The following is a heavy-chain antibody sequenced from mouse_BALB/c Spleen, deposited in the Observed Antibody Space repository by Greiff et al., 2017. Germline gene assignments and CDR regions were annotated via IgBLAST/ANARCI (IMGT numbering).Heavy chain of an antibody. V-gene: IGHV2-9*02. CDR3: ARVGYYGSSYGAY. CDR2: IWAGGST. D-gene: IGHD1-1*01. Sequence: VKLMESGPGLVAPSQSLSITCTVSGFSLTSYGVHWVRQPPGKGLEWLGVIWAGGSTNYNSALMSRLSISKDNSKSQVFLKMNSLQTDDTAMYYCARVGYYGSSYGAYWGQGTLVTVSA. J-gene: IGHJ3*01. CDR1: GFSLTSYG.